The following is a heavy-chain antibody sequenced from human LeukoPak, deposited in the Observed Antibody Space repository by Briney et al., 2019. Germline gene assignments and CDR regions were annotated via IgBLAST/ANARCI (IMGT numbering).Heavy chain of an antibody. J-gene: IGHJ5*02. D-gene: IGHD1-14*01. CDR2: ISYDGSSK. CDR3: ARGDKQLLFNRNKGGFDP. V-gene: IGHV3-30*04. CDR1: GFTFSSYA. Sequence: PGRSLRLSCAASGFTFSSYALHWVRQAPGKGLEWVTVISYDGSSKYYADSVKGRFTISRDNSKNTLYLQMNNLRPEDTAVYYCARGDKQLLFNRNKGGFDPWGQGTLATVSS.